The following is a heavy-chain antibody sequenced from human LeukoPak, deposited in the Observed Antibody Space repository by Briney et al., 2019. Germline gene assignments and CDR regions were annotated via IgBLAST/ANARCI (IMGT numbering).Heavy chain of an antibody. CDR1: GFTFSSYA. V-gene: IGHV3-23*01. D-gene: IGHD3-10*01. J-gene: IGHJ4*02. CDR3: ARDQKRYGSADFDY. Sequence: GGSLRLSCAASGFTFSSYAMSWVRQAPGKGLEWVSAISGSGGSTYYADSVKGRFTISRDNAKNSLYLQMNSLRAEDTAVYYCARDQKRYGSADFDYWGQGTLVTVSS. CDR2: ISGSGGST.